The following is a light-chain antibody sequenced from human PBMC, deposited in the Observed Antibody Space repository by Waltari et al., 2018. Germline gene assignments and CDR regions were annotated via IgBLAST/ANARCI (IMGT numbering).Light chain of an antibody. Sequence: SYVLTQPPSVSVAPGKTARFTCVGNNIGRKSVHWYQQKPGQAPVLVVYDAGDRPSGIPERFSGSNSGNTATLTIDRVEAGDEAVYFCQVWDSRSDHPVFGGGTKLTVL. J-gene: IGLJ3*02. CDR2: DAG. V-gene: IGLV3-21*03. CDR1: NIGRKS. CDR3: QVWDSRSDHPV.